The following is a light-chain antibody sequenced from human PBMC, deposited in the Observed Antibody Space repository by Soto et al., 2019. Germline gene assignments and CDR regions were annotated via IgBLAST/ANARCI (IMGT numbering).Light chain of an antibody. CDR1: SSDIGVFNY. Sequence: QSALTQPASVSGSPGQSITISCTGTSSDIGVFNYVSWYQQLPGIPPKLMIYEVSNRPSGVSNRFSGSKSGNTASLTISGLQAEDEADYYCNSYTTSNTEVFGTGTQLTVL. CDR3: NSYTTSNTEV. V-gene: IGLV2-14*01. J-gene: IGLJ1*01. CDR2: EVS.